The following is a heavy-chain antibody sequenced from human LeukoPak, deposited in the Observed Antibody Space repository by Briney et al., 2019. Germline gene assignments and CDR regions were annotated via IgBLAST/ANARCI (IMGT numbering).Heavy chain of an antibody. J-gene: IGHJ4*02. D-gene: IGHD2-2*01. CDR3: ARLGYCSSTSCH. Sequence: SETLSLTCAVYGGSFSGYYWSWIRQPPGKGLEWIGEINHSGSTNYNPSLKSRVTISVDTSKNQFSLKLSSVTAADTAVYYCARLGYCSSTSCHWGQGNLVTVSS. CDR1: GGSFSGYY. V-gene: IGHV4-34*01. CDR2: INHSGST.